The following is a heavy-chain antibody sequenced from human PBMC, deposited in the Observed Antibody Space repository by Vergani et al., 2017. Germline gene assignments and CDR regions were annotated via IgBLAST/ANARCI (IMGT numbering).Heavy chain of an antibody. CDR2: INPSGGST. D-gene: IGHD3-22*01. CDR1: GYTFTSYY. CDR3: ARDLGEYYDSSGYSKADAFDI. V-gene: IGHV1-46*03. J-gene: IGHJ3*02. Sequence: QVQLVQSGAEVKKPGASVKVSCKASGYTFTSYYMHWVRQAPGQGLAWMGIINPSGGSTSYAQKFQGRVTMTRDTSTSTVYMELSSLRSEDTAVYYCARDLGEYYDSSGYSKADAFDIWGQGTMVTVSS.